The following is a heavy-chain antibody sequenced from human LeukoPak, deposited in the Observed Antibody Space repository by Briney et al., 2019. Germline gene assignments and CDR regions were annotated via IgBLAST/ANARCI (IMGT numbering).Heavy chain of an antibody. Sequence: SETLSLTCGVHGGSFSGYYWSWIRQSPGKGLEWIGRIYTSGSTNYNPSLKSRVTISVDTSKNQFSLKLSSVTAADTAVYYCARVGGKWLSHDAFDIWGQGTMVTVSS. V-gene: IGHV4-4*08. J-gene: IGHJ3*02. D-gene: IGHD3-22*01. CDR3: ARVGGKWLSHDAFDI. CDR1: GGSFSGYY. CDR2: IYTSGST.